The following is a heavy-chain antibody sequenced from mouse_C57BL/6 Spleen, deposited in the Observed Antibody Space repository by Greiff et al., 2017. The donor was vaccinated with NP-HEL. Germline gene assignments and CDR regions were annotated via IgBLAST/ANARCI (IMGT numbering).Heavy chain of an antibody. Sequence: QVQLQQSGAELVRPGASVTLSCKASGYTFTDYEMHWVKQTPVHGLEWIGAIDPETGGTAYNQKFKGKAILTADKSSSTAYMELRSLTSEDSAVYYCTRRGTTVVYYAMDYWGQGTSVTVSS. CDR2: IDPETGGT. CDR3: TRRGTTVVYYAMDY. D-gene: IGHD1-1*01. J-gene: IGHJ4*01. V-gene: IGHV1-15*01. CDR1: GYTFTDYE.